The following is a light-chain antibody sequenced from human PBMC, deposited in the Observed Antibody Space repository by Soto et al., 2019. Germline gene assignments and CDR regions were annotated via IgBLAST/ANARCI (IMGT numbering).Light chain of an antibody. V-gene: IGLV2-23*01. J-gene: IGLJ2*01. CDR2: EGS. Sequence: QSALTQPASVSGSPEQSITISCTGTSSDVGSYNLVSWYQQHPGKAPKLMIYEGSKRPSGVSNRFSGSKSGNTASLTISGLQAEDEADYYCCSYAGSSASHVVFGGGTKLTVL. CDR1: SSDVGSYNL. CDR3: CSYAGSSASHVV.